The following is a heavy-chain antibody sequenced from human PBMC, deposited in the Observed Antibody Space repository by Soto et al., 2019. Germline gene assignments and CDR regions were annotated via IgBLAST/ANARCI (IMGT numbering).Heavy chain of an antibody. D-gene: IGHD2-15*01. V-gene: IGHV1-2*02. CDR3: ARVYCSGGSLAGCDYYYGMDV. CDR2: INPNSGGT. CDR1: GYTFTGYH. J-gene: IGHJ6*02. Sequence: QVQLVQSGAEVKKPGASVKVSCKASGYTFTGYHMHWVRQAPGQGLEWMGWINPNSGGTNYAQKFEGRVPMTRDTSISTAYMELSRLRSDDTAVYYCARVYCSGGSLAGCDYYYGMDVWGQGTTVTVSS.